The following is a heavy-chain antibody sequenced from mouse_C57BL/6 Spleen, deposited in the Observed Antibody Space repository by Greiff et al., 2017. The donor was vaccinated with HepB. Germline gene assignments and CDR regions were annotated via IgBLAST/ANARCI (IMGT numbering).Heavy chain of an antibody. CDR1: GFTFSSYT. CDR3: ARPPPTGYYFDY. V-gene: IGHV5-9*01. CDR2: ISGGGGNT. Sequence: EVMLVESGGGLVKPGGSLKLSCAASGFTFSSYTMSWVRQTPEKRLEWVATISGGGGNTYYPDSVKGRFTISRDNAKNTLYLQMSSLRSEDTALYYCARPPPTGYYFDYWGQGTTLTVSS. J-gene: IGHJ2*01. D-gene: IGHD4-1*02.